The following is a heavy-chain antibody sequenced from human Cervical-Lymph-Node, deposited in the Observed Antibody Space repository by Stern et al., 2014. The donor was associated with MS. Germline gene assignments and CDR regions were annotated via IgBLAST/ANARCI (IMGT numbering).Heavy chain of an antibody. Sequence: QVQLVQSGGEVKKPGSSVKVSCKASGDTFTDYAISWVRPAPGQGPEWMGGITPIFNSADYAQKFQGRLTITADKSRSTAYMELSSLTSDDTAVYYCAREVGSLAMDVWGQGTTVIVSS. CDR2: ITPIFNSA. CDR1: GDTFTDYA. J-gene: IGHJ6*01. V-gene: IGHV1-69*06. D-gene: IGHD1-1*01. CDR3: AREVGSLAMDV.